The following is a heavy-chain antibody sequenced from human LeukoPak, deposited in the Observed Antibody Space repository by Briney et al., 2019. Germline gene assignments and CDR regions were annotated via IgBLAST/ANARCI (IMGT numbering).Heavy chain of an antibody. CDR1: GFTFSSYA. V-gene: IGHV3-23*01. D-gene: IGHD3-3*01. CDR3: AKASSYYDFWSGYFD. J-gene: IGHJ4*02. Sequence: GGSLRLSCAASGFTFSSYAMSWVRQAPGKGLEWVSAISGSGGSTYYADSVKGRFTISRDNSKNTLYLQMNSLRAEDTAVYYCAKASSYYDFWSGYFDWGQGTLVTVSS. CDR2: ISGSGGST.